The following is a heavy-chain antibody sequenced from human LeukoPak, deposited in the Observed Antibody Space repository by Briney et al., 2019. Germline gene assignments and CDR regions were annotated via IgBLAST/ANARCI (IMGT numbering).Heavy chain of an antibody. J-gene: IGHJ5*02. CDR3: ARQDYHDSGSHTKGFVFRS. V-gene: IGHV5-51*01. D-gene: IGHD3-10*01. CDR1: GYSFTSYW. CDR2: IYPGDSDT. Sequence: GESLKISCEASGYSFTSYWIAWVRQMPGKGLEWMGIIYPGDSDTRYSPSFQGQVTISADRSTSTAFLQWNSLKASDTAMYYCARQDYHDSGSHTKGFVFRSWGQGTLVIVSS.